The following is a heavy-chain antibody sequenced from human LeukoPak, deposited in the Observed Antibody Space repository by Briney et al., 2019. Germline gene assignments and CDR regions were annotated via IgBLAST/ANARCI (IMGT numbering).Heavy chain of an antibody. D-gene: IGHD3-9*01. CDR1: GFTVSSNY. J-gene: IGHJ4*02. CDR3: ARAQDPYYDILTGFDY. CDR2: IYSGGST. Sequence: PGGTLRLSCAASGFTVSSNYMSWVRQAPGQGLEWVSVIYSGGSTYYADSVKGRFTISRDNSKNTLYLQMNSLRAEDTAVYYCARAQDPYYDILTGFDYWGQGTLVTVSS. V-gene: IGHV3-53*01.